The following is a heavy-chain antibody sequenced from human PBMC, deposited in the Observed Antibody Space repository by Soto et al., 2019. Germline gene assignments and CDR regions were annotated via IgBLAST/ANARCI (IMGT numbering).Heavy chain of an antibody. V-gene: IGHV4-39*01. Sequence: ETRTLSCTVSGGSISSSTYYWGRIRQPPGKGLEWIGSIYYSGSTYYNPSLKSRVTISVDTSKNQFSLKLSSVPAADTAVYYCARQGVPGIAAAGGWFDPWGQGTLVTVSS. D-gene: IGHD6-13*01. CDR2: IYYSGST. CDR1: GGSISSSTYY. J-gene: IGHJ5*02. CDR3: ARQGVPGIAAAGGWFDP.